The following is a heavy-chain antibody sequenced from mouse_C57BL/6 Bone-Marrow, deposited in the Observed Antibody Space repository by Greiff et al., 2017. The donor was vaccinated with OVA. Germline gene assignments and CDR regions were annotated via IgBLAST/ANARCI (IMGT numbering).Heavy chain of an antibody. Sequence: VQLQQSGAELVKPGASVKLSCKASGYTFTSYWMHWVKQRPGQGLEWIGMIHPNSGSTNYNEKFKSKATLTVDKSSSTAYMQLSSLTSEDSAVYYCARSIYYDYDVWFAYWGQGTLVTVSA. D-gene: IGHD2-4*01. J-gene: IGHJ3*01. V-gene: IGHV1-64*01. CDR1: GYTFTSYW. CDR3: ARSIYYDYDVWFAY. CDR2: IHPNSGST.